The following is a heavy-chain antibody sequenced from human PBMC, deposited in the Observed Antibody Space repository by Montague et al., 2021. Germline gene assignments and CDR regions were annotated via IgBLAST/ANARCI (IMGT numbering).Heavy chain of an antibody. Sequence: TLSLTCTVSGGSISSGGYYWSLVRQLPGKGLEWIGYIFYSGNTYYNPSLKSRVTISVDTSKNQFSLRLSSVTAADTAVYYCARAEDYYGSGSYLGFDYWGQGTRVTVSS. CDR2: IFYSGNT. V-gene: IGHV4-31*03. CDR3: ARAEDYYGSGSYLGFDY. CDR1: GGSISSGGYY. D-gene: IGHD3-10*01. J-gene: IGHJ4*02.